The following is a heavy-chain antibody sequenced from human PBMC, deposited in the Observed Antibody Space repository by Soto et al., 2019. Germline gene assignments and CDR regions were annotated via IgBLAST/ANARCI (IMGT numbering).Heavy chain of an antibody. J-gene: IGHJ4*02. CDR2: IFYTGST. CDR1: GASISGHY. V-gene: IGHV4-59*11. Sequence: PSDTLSLTCTVSGASISGHYWIWIRQSPGKGLEWIGYIFYTGSTNYNPSLKSRVTLSVDTPKNQFSLRLSSVTAADTAVYYCATVGSSGWSPDYWGQGTLVTVSS. D-gene: IGHD6-19*01. CDR3: ATVGSSGWSPDY.